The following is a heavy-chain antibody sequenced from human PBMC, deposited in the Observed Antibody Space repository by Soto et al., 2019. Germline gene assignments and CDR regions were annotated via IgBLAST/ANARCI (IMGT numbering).Heavy chain of an antibody. CDR3: AREAGYSSGWKGTYYYGMDV. J-gene: IGHJ6*02. V-gene: IGHV6-1*01. Sequence: PSQTLSLTCAISGDSVSSNSAAWNWIRQSPSRGLEWLGRTYYRSKWYNDYAVSVKSRITINPDTSKNQFSLQLNSVTPEDTAVYYCAREAGYSSGWKGTYYYGMDVWGQGTTVTVSS. D-gene: IGHD6-19*01. CDR1: GDSVSSNSAA. CDR2: TYYRSKWYN.